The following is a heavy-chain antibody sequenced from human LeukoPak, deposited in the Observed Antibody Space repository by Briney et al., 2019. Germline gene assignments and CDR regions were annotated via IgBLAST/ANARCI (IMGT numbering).Heavy chain of an antibody. Sequence: SETLSLTCTVSGGSISSGDYYWSWIRQPPGKGLEWIGYIYYSGSTYYNPSLKSRVTISVDTSKNQLSLKLTSVTAADTAVYYCARAITRYDSSAKTLNWFDPWGQGALVTVSS. CDR2: IYYSGST. D-gene: IGHD3-22*01. CDR1: GGSISSGDYY. V-gene: IGHV4-30-4*01. CDR3: ARAITRYDSSAKTLNWFDP. J-gene: IGHJ5*02.